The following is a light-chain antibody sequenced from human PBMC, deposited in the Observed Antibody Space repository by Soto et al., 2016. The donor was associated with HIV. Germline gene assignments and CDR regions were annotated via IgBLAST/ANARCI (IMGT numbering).Light chain of an antibody. CDR2: AAS. CDR3: QKXKSAPYT. CDR1: QGINNY. J-gene: IGKJ2*01. Sequence: DIQMTQSPSSLSASVGDRITITCRASQGINNYLAWYQQKPGKVPKLLIYAASTLQSGVPSRFSGSGSGTDFTLTIRSLQPEDVAIYYCQKXKSAPYTFGQGTKLEIK. V-gene: IGKV1-27*01.